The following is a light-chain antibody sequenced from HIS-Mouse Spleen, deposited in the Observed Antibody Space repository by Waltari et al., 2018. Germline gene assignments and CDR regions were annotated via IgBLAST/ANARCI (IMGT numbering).Light chain of an antibody. Sequence: SYVLTQPPSVSGAPGQTARITCGGNNIGSKSVHWYQQKPGQAPVLGVYDDSDRPSGLPERFSGSNSGNTAALTISRTEAGDEADYYCQVWDSSSDQTVFGGGTKLTVL. CDR1: NIGSKS. V-gene: IGLV3-21*02. CDR2: DDS. J-gene: IGLJ2*01. CDR3: QVWDSSSDQTV.